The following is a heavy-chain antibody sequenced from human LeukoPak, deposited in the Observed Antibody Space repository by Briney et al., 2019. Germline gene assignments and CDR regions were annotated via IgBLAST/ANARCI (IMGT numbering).Heavy chain of an antibody. Sequence: SVKVSCKASGYTFTSYYMHWVRQAPGQGLEWMGGIIPIFGTTNYAQKFQGRVTITADKSTSTAYMDLSSLRSEDTAVYYCARPTDYYDSSGYDYWGQGTLVTVSS. J-gene: IGHJ4*02. CDR2: IIPIFGTT. CDR3: ARPTDYYDSSGYDY. CDR1: GYTFTSYY. D-gene: IGHD3-22*01. V-gene: IGHV1-69*06.